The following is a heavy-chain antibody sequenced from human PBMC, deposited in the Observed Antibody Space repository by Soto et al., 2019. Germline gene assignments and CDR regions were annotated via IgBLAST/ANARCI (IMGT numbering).Heavy chain of an antibody. V-gene: IGHV3-13*01. CDR1: GFTFSSYD. Sequence: PGGSLRLSCAASGFTFSSYDMHWVRQATGKGLERVSAIGTAGDTYYPGSVKGRFTISRENAKNSLYLQMNSLRDEDTAVYYCARDTAMGDYYYYGMDVWGQGTTVTVSS. D-gene: IGHD5-18*01. J-gene: IGHJ6*02. CDR2: IGTAGDT. CDR3: ARDTAMGDYYYYGMDV.